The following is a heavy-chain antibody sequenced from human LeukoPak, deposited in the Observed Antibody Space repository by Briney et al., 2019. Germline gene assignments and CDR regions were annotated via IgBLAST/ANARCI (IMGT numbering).Heavy chain of an antibody. Sequence: ASVKVSCKASGYTFTSYYMHWVRQAPGQGLEWMGIINPSGGSTSYAQKFQGRVTMTRDTSTSTVYMELSSLRSEDTAVYYCARTSLYSDYYDSSGGEFDYWGQGTLVTVSS. D-gene: IGHD3-22*01. CDR1: GYTFTSYY. J-gene: IGHJ4*02. CDR3: ARTSLYSDYYDSSGGEFDY. V-gene: IGHV1-46*01. CDR2: INPSGGST.